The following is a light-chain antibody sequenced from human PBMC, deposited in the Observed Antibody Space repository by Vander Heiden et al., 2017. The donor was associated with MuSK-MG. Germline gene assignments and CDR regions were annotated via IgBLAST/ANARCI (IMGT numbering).Light chain of an antibody. CDR2: RAS. CDR1: QNIDIL. V-gene: IGKV1-5*03. CDR3: QQVKNYPWT. Sequence: DIQLTQSPSTLSASLGARVTITCRASQNIDILLAWYQQKPGKAPKLLIYRASILDHGVPSRFSGSGSGTEFTLTINTLQPDDFVSYYCQQVKNYPWTFGQGTQVEIK. J-gene: IGKJ1*01.